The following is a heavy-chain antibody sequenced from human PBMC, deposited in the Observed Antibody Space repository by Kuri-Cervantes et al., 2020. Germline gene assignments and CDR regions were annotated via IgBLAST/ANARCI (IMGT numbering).Heavy chain of an antibody. D-gene: IGHD3-10*01. V-gene: IGHV1-69*13. CDR1: GDTFSSYS. J-gene: IGHJ5*02. Sequence: SVKVSCKASGDTFSSYSISWVRQAPGQGLEWMGGIIPIFGTANYAQKFQGRVTITADESTSTAYMELSSLRSEDTAVYYCARAVYGSGNHWFDPWGQGTLVTVSS. CDR3: ARAVYGSGNHWFDP. CDR2: IIPIFGTA.